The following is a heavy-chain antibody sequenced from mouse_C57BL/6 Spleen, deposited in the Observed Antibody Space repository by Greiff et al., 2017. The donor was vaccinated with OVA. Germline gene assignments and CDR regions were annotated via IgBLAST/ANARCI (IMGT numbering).Heavy chain of an antibody. D-gene: IGHD1-1*01. CDR3: TRGGDYYGSTYGHYYAMDY. CDR1: GYTFTDYE. CDR2: IDPETGGT. J-gene: IGHJ4*01. Sequence: QVQLQQSGAELVRPGASVTLSCKASGYTFTDYEMHWVKQTPVHGLEWIGAIDPETGGTAYNQKFKGKAILYADKSSSTAYMALRRLTSYDSAVYYCTRGGDYYGSTYGHYYAMDYWGQGTSVTVSS. V-gene: IGHV1-15*01.